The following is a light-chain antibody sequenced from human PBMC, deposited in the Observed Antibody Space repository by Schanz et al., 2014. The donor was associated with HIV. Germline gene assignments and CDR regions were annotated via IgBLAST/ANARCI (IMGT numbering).Light chain of an antibody. CDR1: SSDIGGSKY. V-gene: IGLV2-8*01. CDR2: VVN. CDR3: NSNVGNSVWV. Sequence: QSALTQPPSASGSPGQSVTISCTGTSSDIGGSKYFFRYQQQPGRNPKLLIFVVNKRPSGVPDRFSGSRSGNTASLTVSGLQAEDEADYYCNSNVGNSVWVFGGGTKVTVL. J-gene: IGLJ3*02.